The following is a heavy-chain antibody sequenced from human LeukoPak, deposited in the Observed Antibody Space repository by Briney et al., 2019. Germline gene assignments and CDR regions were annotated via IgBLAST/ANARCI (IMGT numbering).Heavy chain of an antibody. D-gene: IGHD2-2*01. CDR2: IYTSGST. V-gene: IGHV4-4*07. Sequence: SETLSLTCTVSGGSISSYYWSWIRQPAGKGLEWIGRIYTSGSTNYNPSLKSRVTMSVDTSKNQFSLKLSSVTAADTAVYYCARGRRDIVVVPAVDYWGQGTLVTVSS. CDR3: ARGRRDIVVVPAVDY. J-gene: IGHJ4*02. CDR1: GGSISSYY.